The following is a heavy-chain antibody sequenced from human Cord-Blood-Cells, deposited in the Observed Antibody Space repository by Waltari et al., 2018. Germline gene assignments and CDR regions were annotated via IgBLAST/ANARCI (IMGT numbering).Heavy chain of an antibody. V-gene: IGHV4-4*02. Sequence: QVQLQESGPGLVKPSGTLSLTCAVSGGSISSSNWWSWVRQPPGKGLEWNGEIYRSGGTIHNPSRSSRVTISVDKSKDQFSLKLSSVTAADTAVYYCARGAEGSGSYAFDIWGQGTMVTVSS. CDR2: IYRSGGT. CDR3: ARGAEGSGSYAFDI. CDR1: GGSISSSNW. J-gene: IGHJ3*02. D-gene: IGHD3-10*01.